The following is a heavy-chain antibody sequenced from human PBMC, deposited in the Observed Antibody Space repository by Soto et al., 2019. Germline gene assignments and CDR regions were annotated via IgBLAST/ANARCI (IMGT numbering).Heavy chain of an antibody. D-gene: IGHD2-21*02. CDR3: ASIVVVTANGAPHAFDI. CDR2: IYHSGST. V-gene: IGHV4-4*02. J-gene: IGHJ3*02. CDR1: GGSISSSNW. Sequence: PSETLSLTCAVSGGSISSSNWWSGVRQPPGKGLEWIGEIYHSGSTNYNPSLKSRATISVDKSKNQFSLKLSSVTAADTAVYYCASIVVVTANGAPHAFDIWGQGTMVTVSS.